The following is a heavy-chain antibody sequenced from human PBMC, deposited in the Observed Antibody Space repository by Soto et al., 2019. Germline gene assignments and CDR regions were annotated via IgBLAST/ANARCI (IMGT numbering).Heavy chain of an antibody. CDR3: ASPPRATVTDNIFDF. Sequence: EVQLLESGGGLVQPGGSLRLSCTASGFTLNNHAMSWVRQAPGKGLEWVSVISGSDGSTYYTDSVRGRFSISRDSSKNTLYLQISSLRAEDTAVYYCASPPRATVTDNIFDFWGPGTLVTVSS. CDR2: ISGSDGST. D-gene: IGHD4-17*01. CDR1: GFTLNNHA. V-gene: IGHV3-23*01. J-gene: IGHJ4*02.